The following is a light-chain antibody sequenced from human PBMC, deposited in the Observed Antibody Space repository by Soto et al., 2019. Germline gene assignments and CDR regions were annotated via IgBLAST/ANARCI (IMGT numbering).Light chain of an antibody. CDR1: QSVRSSY. Sequence: EIVMTQSPVTLSVSPGERATLSCRASQSVRSSYLAWYQQKPGQAPRLLIYGASSRATGIPDRFSGSGSGTDFTLTISRLEPEDFAVYYCQQYGSSPRTFGQGTKVDIK. CDR3: QQYGSSPRT. CDR2: GAS. J-gene: IGKJ1*01. V-gene: IGKV3-20*01.